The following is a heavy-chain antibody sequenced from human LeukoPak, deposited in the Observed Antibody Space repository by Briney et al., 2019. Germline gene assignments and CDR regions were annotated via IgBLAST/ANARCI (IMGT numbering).Heavy chain of an antibody. Sequence: SETLSLTCTVSGGSISSSSYYWGWIRQPPGKGLEWIGSIYYSGSTYYNPSLKSRVTISVDTSKNQFSLKLSSVTAADTAVYYCARMVRGVIMIIDYWGQGTLVTVSS. CDR1: GGSISSSSYY. V-gene: IGHV4-39*07. CDR3: ARMVRGVIMIIDY. D-gene: IGHD3-10*01. J-gene: IGHJ4*02. CDR2: IYYSGST.